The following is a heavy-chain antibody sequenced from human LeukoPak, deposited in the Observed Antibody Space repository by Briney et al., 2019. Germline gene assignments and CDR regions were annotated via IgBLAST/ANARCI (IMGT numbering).Heavy chain of an antibody. CDR1: GGSISSSSYY. V-gene: IGHV4-39*01. CDR2: IYYSGST. D-gene: IGHD6-19*01. Sequence: SETLSLTCTVSGGSISSSSYYWGWIRQPPGKGLEWIGSIYYSGSTYYNPSLKSRVTISVDTSKNQFSLKLSSVTAADTAVYYCARMRQWLVRGYFDYWGQGTLVTVSS. CDR3: ARMRQWLVRGYFDY. J-gene: IGHJ4*02.